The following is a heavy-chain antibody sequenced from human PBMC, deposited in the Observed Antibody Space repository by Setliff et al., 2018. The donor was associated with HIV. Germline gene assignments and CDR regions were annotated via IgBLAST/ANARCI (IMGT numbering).Heavy chain of an antibody. D-gene: IGHD7-27*01. V-gene: IGHV4-59*11. CDR2: ILDSGST. CDR3: ARVPNWGSAPFAYDV. Sequence: PSETLSLTCTVSGDSINTHYWSWIRQPPGKGLEWIGYILDSGSTYYNPSLRGRLSMSIDTSANQFSVELTSVTAADTALYFCARVPNWGSAPFAYDVWGLGTMVTVSS. J-gene: IGHJ3*01. CDR1: GDSINTHY.